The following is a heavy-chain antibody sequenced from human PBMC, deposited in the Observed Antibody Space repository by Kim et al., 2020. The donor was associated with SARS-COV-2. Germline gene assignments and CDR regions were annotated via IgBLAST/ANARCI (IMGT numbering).Heavy chain of an antibody. Sequence: GGSLRLSCAASGFTFDDYAMHWVRQAPGKGLEWVSLISGDGGSTYYADSVKGRFTISRDNSKNSLYLQMNSLRTEDTALYYCAKDHXGVDCXVXXXWGQGTXXTXSS. CDR2: ISGDGGST. CDR3: AKDHXGVDCXVXXX. J-gene: IGHJ5*02. CDR1: GFTFDDYA. D-gene: IGHD2-21*02. V-gene: IGHV3-43*02.